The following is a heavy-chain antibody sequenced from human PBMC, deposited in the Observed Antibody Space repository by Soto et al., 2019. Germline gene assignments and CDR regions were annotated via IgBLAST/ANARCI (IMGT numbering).Heavy chain of an antibody. Sequence: SETLSLTCTVSGGSISSYYWSWIRQPPGKGLEWIGYIYYSGSTNYNPSLKSRVTVSVDTSKNQFSLKLSSVTAADTAVYYCARGTYDSSGYYIDYWGQGTLVTVSS. D-gene: IGHD3-22*01. CDR2: IYYSGST. J-gene: IGHJ4*02. V-gene: IGHV4-59*01. CDR3: ARGTYDSSGYYIDY. CDR1: GGSISSYY.